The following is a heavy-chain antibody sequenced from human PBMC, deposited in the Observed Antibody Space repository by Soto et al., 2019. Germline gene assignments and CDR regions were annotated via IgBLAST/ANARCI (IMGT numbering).Heavy chain of an antibody. V-gene: IGHV4-39*01. Sequence: SETLSLTCTVSGGSISSSSYYWSWIRQPPGKGLEWIGSIYYSGSTYYNPSLKSRVTISVDTSKNQFSLKLSSVTAADTAVYYCASHRSYYYDSSGYLYYYYYGMDVWGQGTTVTVSS. J-gene: IGHJ6*02. CDR1: GGSISSSSYY. CDR2: IYYSGST. D-gene: IGHD3-22*01. CDR3: ASHRSYYYDSSGYLYYYYYGMDV.